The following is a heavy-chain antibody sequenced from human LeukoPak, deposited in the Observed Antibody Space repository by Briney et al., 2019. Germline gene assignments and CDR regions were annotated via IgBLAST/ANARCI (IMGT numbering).Heavy chain of an antibody. CDR3: AREARGDRYYYYYYMDV. J-gene: IGHJ6*03. D-gene: IGHD3-10*01. V-gene: IGHV3-7*01. CDR1: GFTFSSYW. CDR2: IKQDGSEK. Sequence: PGGSLRLSCAASGFTFSSYWMSWVRQAPGKGLEWVANIKQDGSEKYYVDSVKGRFTISRDNAKNSLYLQMNSLRAEDTAVYYCAREARGDRYYYYYYMDVWGKGTTVTVSS.